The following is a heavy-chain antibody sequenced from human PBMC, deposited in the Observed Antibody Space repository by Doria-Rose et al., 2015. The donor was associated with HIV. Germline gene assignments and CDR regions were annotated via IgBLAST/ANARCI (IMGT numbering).Heavy chain of an antibody. CDR3: ARIKSSRWYHKYYFDF. CDR2: IFSDDER. D-gene: IGHD6-13*01. Sequence: QVQLVQSGPVLVKPTETLTLTCTVSGVSLSSPGMGVSWIRQSPGKALEWLANIFSDDERSYQASLKSRLTISRGTSKSQVVLTMTDMDPVDTATYYCARIKSSRWYHKYYFDFWGQGTLVIVSA. CDR1: GVSLSSPGMG. J-gene: IGHJ4*02. V-gene: IGHV2-26*01.